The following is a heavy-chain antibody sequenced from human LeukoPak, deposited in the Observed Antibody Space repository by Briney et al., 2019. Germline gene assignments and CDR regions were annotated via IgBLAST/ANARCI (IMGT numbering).Heavy chain of an antibody. J-gene: IGHJ4*02. Sequence: PGGSLRLSCAASGFTFSNYAMSWVRQAPGKGLEWVSTISGSGSSTYYADSVKGRFTISRDNSKNTLYLQMNSLRAEDTAVYYCAKDTTTTNPSGVIDYWGQGTLVTVSS. CDR3: AKDTTTTNPSGVIDY. CDR1: GFTFSNYA. CDR2: ISGSGSST. D-gene: IGHD1-1*01. V-gene: IGHV3-23*01.